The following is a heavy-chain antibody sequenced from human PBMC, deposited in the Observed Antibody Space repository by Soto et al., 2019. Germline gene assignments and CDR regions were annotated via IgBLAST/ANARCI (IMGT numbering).Heavy chain of an antibody. J-gene: IGHJ5*02. V-gene: IGHV1-69*01. Sequence: QVQLVQSGAEVKKPGSSVKVSCKASGGTFSSYAISWVRQAPGQGLEWMGGIIPIFGTANYAQKFQGRVTITADESTSTAYMELSSLRSEDTAVYYRASPRSGYSYGRDNWFGPWGQGTLVTVST. CDR1: GGTFSSYA. CDR3: ASPRSGYSYGRDNWFGP. CDR2: IIPIFGTA. D-gene: IGHD5-18*01.